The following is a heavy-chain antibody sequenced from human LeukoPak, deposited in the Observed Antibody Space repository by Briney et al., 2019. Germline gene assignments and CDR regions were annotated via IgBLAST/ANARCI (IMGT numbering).Heavy chain of an antibody. J-gene: IGHJ3*02. CDR2: ISGSGGST. CDR3: AKDNHYYDSKGAFDI. CDR1: GFTFSSYA. D-gene: IGHD3-22*01. V-gene: IGHV3-23*01. Sequence: GGSLRLSCAASGFTFSSYAMSWVRQAPGKGLEWISAISGSGGSTYYADSVKGRFTISRDNSKNTLYLQMNSLRAEDTAVYYCAKDNHYYDSKGAFDIWGQGTMVTVSS.